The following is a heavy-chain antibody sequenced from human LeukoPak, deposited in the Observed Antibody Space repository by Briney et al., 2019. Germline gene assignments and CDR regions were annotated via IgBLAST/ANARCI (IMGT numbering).Heavy chain of an antibody. J-gene: IGHJ6*02. CDR1: GFTFSSYS. D-gene: IGHD3-3*01. V-gene: IGHV3-21*01. Sequence: GGSLRLSCAASGFTFSSYSMNWVRQAPGKGLEWVSSISSSSSYIYYADSVKGRFTISRDNAKNSLYLQMNGLRAEDTAVYYCASTVWSGYGMDVWGQGTTVTVSS. CDR2: ISSSSSYI. CDR3: ASTVWSGYGMDV.